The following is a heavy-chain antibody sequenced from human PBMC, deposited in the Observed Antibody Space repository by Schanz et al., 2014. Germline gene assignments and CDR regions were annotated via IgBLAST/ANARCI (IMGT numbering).Heavy chain of an antibody. J-gene: IGHJ4*02. CDR3: ARDFHGYGPHLDY. CDR2: LSEGGGGT. CDR1: GFTLSNYA. D-gene: IGHD5-12*01. V-gene: IGHV3-23*01. Sequence: EMQLLESGGGLAQPGGSLRLSCAASGFTLSNYAMSWVRQAPGKGLEWVSALSEGGGGTHYADSVRGRFTISSDSSKNTLYLQLNSLRAEDTAVYYCARDFHGYGPHLDYWGQGSLXTVSS.